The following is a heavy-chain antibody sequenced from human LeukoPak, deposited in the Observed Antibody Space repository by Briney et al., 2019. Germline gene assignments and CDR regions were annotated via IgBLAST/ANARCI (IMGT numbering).Heavy chain of an antibody. CDR1: GGSVSSGSYY. CDR2: IYYSGST. J-gene: IGHJ4*02. V-gene: IGHV4-61*01. CDR3: ARDGSDYYDSSGYLRLFDY. Sequence: SETLSLTCTVSGGSVSSGSYYWSWIRQPPGKGLEWIGNIYYSGSTNYNPSLKSRVTISVDTSKNQFSLKLSSVTAADTAVYYCARDGSDYYDSSGYLRLFDYWGQGTLVTVSS. D-gene: IGHD3-22*01.